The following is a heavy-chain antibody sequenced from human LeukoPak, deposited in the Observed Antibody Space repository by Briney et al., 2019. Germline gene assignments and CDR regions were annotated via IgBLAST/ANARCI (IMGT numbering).Heavy chain of an antibody. V-gene: IGHV3-30*04. CDR3: ARANNYGDYYDY. Sequence: GGSLRLSCAASGFTFSVYAMHWVRQAPGKGLEWVAIISYDGSNKYYADSVKGRFTISRDNSKNTVYLQMNSLRAEDTAVYYCARANNYGDYYDYWGQGTLVTVSS. D-gene: IGHD4-17*01. CDR2: ISYDGSNK. J-gene: IGHJ4*02. CDR1: GFTFSVYA.